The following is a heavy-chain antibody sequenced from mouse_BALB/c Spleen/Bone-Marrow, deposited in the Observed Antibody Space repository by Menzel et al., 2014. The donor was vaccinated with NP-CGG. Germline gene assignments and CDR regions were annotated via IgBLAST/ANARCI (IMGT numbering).Heavy chain of an antibody. CDR2: INPYNDGT. CDR3: ARGYYGCDGTSSWFAY. D-gene: IGHD2-2*01. CDR1: GYTFTNYV. J-gene: IGHJ3*01. V-gene: IGHV1-14*01. Sequence: VQLQQSGPELVKPGASVKMSCKASGYTFTNYVMHWVKQKPGQGLEWIGYINPYNDGTKYNEKFKGKATLTSDKSSSTAYMDLSSLTSEDSAVYYCARGYYGCDGTSSWFAYWGQGTLVTVSA.